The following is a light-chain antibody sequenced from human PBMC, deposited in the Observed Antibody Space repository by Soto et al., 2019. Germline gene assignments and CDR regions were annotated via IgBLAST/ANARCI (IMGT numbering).Light chain of an antibody. Sequence: EIVMTQNPATLSVSPGERATLSCRASQSFDSNLAWYQQKPGQAPRLLIFGASTRATGIPARFSGSGSGTDFTLTISSLQSEDFGVYFCQQYDNWPLTFGGGTKVDIK. J-gene: IGKJ4*01. CDR2: GAS. CDR1: QSFDSN. V-gene: IGKV3D-15*01. CDR3: QQYDNWPLT.